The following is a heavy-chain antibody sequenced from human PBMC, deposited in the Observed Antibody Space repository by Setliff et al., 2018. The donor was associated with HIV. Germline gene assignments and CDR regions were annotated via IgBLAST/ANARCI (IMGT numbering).Heavy chain of an antibody. V-gene: IGHV4-61*10. CDR3: ARAAAGNTGPFDL. J-gene: IGHJ4*02. CDR1: GGSISSGSYY. Sequence: PSETLSLTCTVSGGSISSGSYYWSWIRQPAGKGLEWIGYIYYSGSTNYNPSLKSRVTISVDTSKNQFSLKLTSVTASDTAVYYCARAAAGNTGPFDLWGQGSPVTVSS. CDR2: IYYSGST. D-gene: IGHD4-17*01.